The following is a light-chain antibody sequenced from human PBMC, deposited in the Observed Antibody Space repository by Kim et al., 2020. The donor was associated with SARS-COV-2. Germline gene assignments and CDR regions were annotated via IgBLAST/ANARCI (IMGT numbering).Light chain of an antibody. CDR1: SSDVGGYNY. CDR3: SSYTSSRTVV. J-gene: IGLJ2*01. V-gene: IGLV2-14*03. Sequence: QSALTQPASVSGSPGQSITISCTGTSSDVGGYNYFSWDQQHPGKAPKLMIYDVSNRPSGVSNRFSGSKSGNTASLTISRLQAEDEADYYCSSYTSSRTVVFGGGTQLTVL. CDR2: DVS.